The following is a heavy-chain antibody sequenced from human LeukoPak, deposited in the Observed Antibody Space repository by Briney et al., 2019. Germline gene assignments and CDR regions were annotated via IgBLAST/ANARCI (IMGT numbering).Heavy chain of an antibody. V-gene: IGHV5-51*01. CDR2: IHPGEYER. CDR1: GYRFTSYW. D-gene: IGHD6-25*01. J-gene: IGHJ5*02. Sequence: GDSLKISCKASGYRFTSYWIGWVRQMPEKGLEWMGVIHPGEYERRYSPSFEGQVTISADKSISTAYMQWSSLKASDTAMYYCARRTDSGWKWFDPWGQGTLVTVSS. CDR3: ARRTDSGWKWFDP.